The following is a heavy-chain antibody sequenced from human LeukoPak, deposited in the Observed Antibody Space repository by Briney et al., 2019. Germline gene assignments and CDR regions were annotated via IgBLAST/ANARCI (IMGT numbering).Heavy chain of an antibody. J-gene: IGHJ6*03. V-gene: IGHV1-69*05. Sequence: SVKVSCKASGGTFSSHGISWVRQAPGQGLEWMGGIIPIFGTGNYAQRFQGRVTITTDESTSTAYMELSSLRSEDTAVYYCARGNCGGDCYPYYYYYYMDVWGKGTTVTVSS. CDR3: ARGNCGGDCYPYYYYYYMDV. CDR1: GGTFSSHG. CDR2: IIPIFGTG. D-gene: IGHD2-21*02.